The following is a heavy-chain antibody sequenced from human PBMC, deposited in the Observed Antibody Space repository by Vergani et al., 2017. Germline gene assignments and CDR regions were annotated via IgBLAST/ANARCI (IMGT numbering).Heavy chain of an antibody. J-gene: IGHJ6*02. CDR3: ARVRRDDSSGYYYYYGMDV. D-gene: IGHD3-22*01. V-gene: IGHV4-30-4*01. CDR2: IYYSGST. CDR1: GASVNSYY. Sequence: QVKLQESGPGLVKPSETLSLTCTVSGASVNSYYWSWIRQPPGKGLEWIGYIYYSGSTYYNPSLKSRVTISVDTSKNQFSLKLSSVTAADTAVYYCARVRRDDSSGYYYYYGMDVWGQGTTVTVSS.